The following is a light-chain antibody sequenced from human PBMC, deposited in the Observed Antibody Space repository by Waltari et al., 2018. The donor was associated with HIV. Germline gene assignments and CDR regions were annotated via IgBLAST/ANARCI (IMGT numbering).Light chain of an antibody. J-gene: IGLJ1*01. V-gene: IGLV2-23*02. CDR3: CSFAGDKDGQLSKYV. CDR1: SRDVGRHNV. CDR2: EVN. Sequence: QSALTQPASVSGSLGQSVRISCTGTSRDVGRHNVVSWYKIEPGKVPKLLIFEVNTRPSGISSRFSGSRSGNTASLTISGLQLDDEADYFCCSFAGDKDGQLSKYVFGTGTTVTV.